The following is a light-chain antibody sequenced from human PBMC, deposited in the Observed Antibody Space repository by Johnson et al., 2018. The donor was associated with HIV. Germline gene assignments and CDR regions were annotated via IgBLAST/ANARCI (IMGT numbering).Light chain of an antibody. CDR2: DTD. J-gene: IGLJ1*01. CDR3: GTWDSSLSAPYV. V-gene: IGLV1-51*01. CDR1: SSNIGNNF. Sequence: QSVLTQPPSVSAAPGQKVTISCSGSSSNIGNNFVSWYQQVPGTAPKLLIYDTDKRPSGIPDLFSGSKSGTSATLGISGLQTGDEADYYCGTWDSSLSAPYVFGTGTKVTVL.